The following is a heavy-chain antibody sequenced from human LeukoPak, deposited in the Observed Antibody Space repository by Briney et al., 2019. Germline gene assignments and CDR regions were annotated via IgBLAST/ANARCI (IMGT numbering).Heavy chain of an antibody. D-gene: IGHD6-19*01. CDR2: IYSGGST. V-gene: IGHV3-53*01. CDR1: GFTVSSNY. J-gene: IGHJ4*02. CDR3: ARDNPRNSGWTGY. Sequence: PGGSLRLSCAASGFTVSSNYMSWVRQAPGKGLEWVPVIYSGGSTYYADSVKGRFTISRDNSKNTLYLQMNSLRAEDTAVYYCARDNPRNSGWTGYWGQGTLVTVSS.